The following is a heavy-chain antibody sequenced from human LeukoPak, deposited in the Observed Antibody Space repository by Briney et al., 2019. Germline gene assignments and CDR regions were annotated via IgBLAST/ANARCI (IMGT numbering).Heavy chain of an antibody. Sequence: KPSETLSLTCTVSGGSISSSSYYWGWIRQPPGKGLEWIGNIYYSGSTYYNSSLKSRVTISVDTSKNQFSLKLSSVTAADTAVYYCARLRVKDYDFWSDYPDYWGQGTLVTVSS. J-gene: IGHJ4*02. CDR2: IYYSGST. CDR1: GGSISSSSYY. D-gene: IGHD3-3*01. V-gene: IGHV4-39*07. CDR3: ARLRVKDYDFWSDYPDY.